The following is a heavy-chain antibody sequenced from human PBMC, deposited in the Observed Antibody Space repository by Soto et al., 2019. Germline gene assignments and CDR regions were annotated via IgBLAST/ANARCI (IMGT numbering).Heavy chain of an antibody. J-gene: IGHJ6*02. V-gene: IGHV3-21*01. D-gene: IGHD2-2*01. CDR2: ISSSSSYI. CDR1: GFTFSSYS. CDR3: ARWILGYCSSTSCYEMGYYYYGMDV. Sequence: PGGSLRLSCAASGFTFSSYSMDWVRQAPGKGLEWVSSISSSSSYIYYADSVKGRFTISRDNAKNSLYLQMNSLRAEDTAVYYCARWILGYCSSTSCYEMGYYYYGMDVWGQGTTVTVSS.